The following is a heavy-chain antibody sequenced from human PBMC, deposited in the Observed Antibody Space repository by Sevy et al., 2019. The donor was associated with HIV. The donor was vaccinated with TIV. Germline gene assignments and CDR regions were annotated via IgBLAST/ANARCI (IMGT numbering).Heavy chain of an antibody. Sequence: GGSLRLSCAASGFTFSAYSMNWVRQAPGKGLEWISYILSTSTTIHYTDSVRGRFTISRDNDNNSLYLQMNNLSDEDTAVYYGVRANLGSSWYDAFHVWGRGTMVTV. CDR2: ILSTSTTI. D-gene: IGHD6-13*01. CDR3: VRANLGSSWYDAFHV. J-gene: IGHJ3*01. CDR1: GFTFSAYS. V-gene: IGHV3-48*02.